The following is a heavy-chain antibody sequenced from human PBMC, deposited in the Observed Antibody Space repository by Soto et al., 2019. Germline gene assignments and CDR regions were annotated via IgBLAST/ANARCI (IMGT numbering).Heavy chain of an antibody. Sequence: PSETLSLTCAVYSESFSRYSWTWIRQPPGKGLEWIGEINYYGSTVYNPSLKSRVTISIDTSKMQFSLKLTSLTAADTAVYYCAKKHYSGVDYWGQGTLVTVSS. CDR3: AKKHYSGVDY. CDR1: SESFSRYS. D-gene: IGHD5-12*01. J-gene: IGHJ4*02. V-gene: IGHV4-34*01. CDR2: INYYGST.